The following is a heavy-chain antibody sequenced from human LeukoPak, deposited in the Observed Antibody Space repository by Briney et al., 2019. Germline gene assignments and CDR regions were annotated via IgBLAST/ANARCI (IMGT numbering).Heavy chain of an antibody. J-gene: IGHJ6*02. CDR2: ISAYNGNT. V-gene: IGHV1-18*01. CDR3: ARGYSSGWYYYGMDV. Sequence: ASVTVSCKASGYTFTSYGISGVRQAPGQGLEWMGWISAYNGNTNYAQKLQGRVTMTTDTSTSTAYMELRSLRSDDTAVYYCARGYSSGWYYYGMDVWGQGTTVTVSS. D-gene: IGHD6-19*01. CDR1: GYTFTSYG.